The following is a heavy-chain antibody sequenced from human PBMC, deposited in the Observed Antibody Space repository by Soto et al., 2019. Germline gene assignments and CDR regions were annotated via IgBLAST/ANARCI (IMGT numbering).Heavy chain of an antibody. D-gene: IGHD3-10*01. CDR1: GFTFTNYA. J-gene: IGHJ3*02. V-gene: IGHV3-23*01. CDR3: ARNSRVTMIRGVSPSAFDI. Sequence: GGSLRLSCAASGFTFTNYAMSWVLQAPGKGLEWVSGISVNGVSTFYADSVKGRFTISRDNSKNTLYLQLNSLSAEDTAVYYCARNSRVTMIRGVSPSAFDISGQGTMVTVSS. CDR2: ISVNGVST.